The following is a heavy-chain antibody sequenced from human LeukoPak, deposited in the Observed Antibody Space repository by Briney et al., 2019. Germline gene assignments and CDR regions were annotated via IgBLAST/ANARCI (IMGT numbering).Heavy chain of an antibody. CDR2: IYSGGST. CDR1: GFTVSSSY. Sequence: GGSLRLSCAASGFTVSSSYMSWVRQAPGKGLEWVSVIYSGGSTYYADSVKGRFTISRDNSKNTLYLQMNSLRAEDTAVYYCARDRGRAAGDYGGDSPLRYWGQGTLVTVSS. V-gene: IGHV3-66*01. D-gene: IGHD4-23*01. J-gene: IGHJ4*02. CDR3: ARDRGRAAGDYGGDSPLRY.